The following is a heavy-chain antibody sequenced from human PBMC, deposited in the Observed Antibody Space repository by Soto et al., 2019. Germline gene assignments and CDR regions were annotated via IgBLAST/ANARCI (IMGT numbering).Heavy chain of an antibody. V-gene: IGHV3-48*03. D-gene: IGHD2-2*01. Sequence: EVQLVESGGGLVQPGGSLRLSCAASGFTFSSYEMNWVRQAPGKGLEWVSYISSSGSTIYYADSVKGRFTISRDNAKNSLYLQMNSLRAEDTAVYYCARFIVDVLATGWGRPMDVWGQGTTVTVSS. CDR3: ARFIVDVLATGWGRPMDV. CDR1: GFTFSSYE. CDR2: ISSSGSTI. J-gene: IGHJ6*02.